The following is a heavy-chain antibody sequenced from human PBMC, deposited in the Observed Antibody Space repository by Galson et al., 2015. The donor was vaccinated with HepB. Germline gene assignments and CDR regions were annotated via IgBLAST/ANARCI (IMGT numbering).Heavy chain of an antibody. CDR1: GHTLTELS. CDR2: FDPEDGET. CDR3: TTGAYNSGWYYFGY. Sequence: SVKVSCKVSGHTLTELSMHWVRQAPGKGLEWMGGFDPEDGETLYAQKFQGRVTMTEDTSTDTAYMELSSLRSEDTAVYYCTTGAYNSGWYYFGYWGQGTLVTVSS. V-gene: IGHV1-24*01. D-gene: IGHD6-19*01. J-gene: IGHJ4*02.